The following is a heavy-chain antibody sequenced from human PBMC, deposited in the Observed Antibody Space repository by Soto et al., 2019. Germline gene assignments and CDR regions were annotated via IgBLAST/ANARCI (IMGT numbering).Heavy chain of an antibody. CDR2: IIPIFGTA. J-gene: IGHJ6*02. Sequence: VASVKVSCKASGGTFSSYAISWVRQAPGQGLEWMGGIIPIFGTANYAQKFQGRVTITADKSTSTAYMELSSLRSEDTAVYYCARDSAPMRDYYYYGMDVWGQGTTVTVSS. V-gene: IGHV1-69*06. CDR1: GGTFSSYA. CDR3: ARDSAPMRDYYYYGMDV.